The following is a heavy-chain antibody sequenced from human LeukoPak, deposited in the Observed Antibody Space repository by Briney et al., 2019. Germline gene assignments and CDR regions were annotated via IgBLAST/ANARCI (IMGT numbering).Heavy chain of an antibody. CDR2: VNHNANT. CDR1: GGSFRGFY. D-gene: IGHD1-14*01. J-gene: IGHJ5*02. V-gene: IGHV4-34*01. CDR3: TRKTKGPFKVDARHLNEKSPEWFHP. Sequence: KPSETLSLTCAVTGGSFRGFYWTWIRQSPGKGLEWIGEVNHNANTNYNPSLKSRITMSVDTSTQQVSLQLTSVTAADTAVYYCTRKTKGPFKVDARHLNEKSPEWFHPWGQGTLVTVSS.